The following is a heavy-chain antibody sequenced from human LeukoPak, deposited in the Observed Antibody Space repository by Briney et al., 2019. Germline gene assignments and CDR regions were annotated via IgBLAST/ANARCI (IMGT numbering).Heavy chain of an antibody. D-gene: IGHD3-16*01. J-gene: IGHJ4*02. CDR1: GYTFTGYY. V-gene: IGHV1-2*02. Sequence: ASVKVSCKASGYTFTGYYLHWVRQAPGQGLEWMGWINPKSGATNYAQKFQGRVTMTRDTSISTAYMELTSLRSDDTAVYYCARDVLGGGRQFDYWGQGTLVIVSS. CDR2: INPKSGAT. CDR3: ARDVLGGGRQFDY.